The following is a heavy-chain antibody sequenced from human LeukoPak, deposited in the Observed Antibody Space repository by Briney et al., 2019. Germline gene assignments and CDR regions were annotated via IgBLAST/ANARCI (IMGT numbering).Heavy chain of an antibody. V-gene: IGHV3-30*03. J-gene: IGHJ3*02. D-gene: IGHD3-22*01. CDR1: GFTFSSYG. Sequence: GRSLRLSCAASGFTFSSYGMHWVRQAPGKGLEWVAVISYDGSNKYYADSVKGRFTISRDNSKNTLYLQMNSLRAEDTAVYYCATHYYDSSGYYFDAFDIWGQGTMVTVSS. CDR2: ISYDGSNK. CDR3: ATHYYDSSGYYFDAFDI.